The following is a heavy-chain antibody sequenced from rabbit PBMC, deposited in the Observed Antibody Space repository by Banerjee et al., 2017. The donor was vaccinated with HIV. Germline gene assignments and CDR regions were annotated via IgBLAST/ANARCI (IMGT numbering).Heavy chain of an antibody. D-gene: IGHD2-1*01. CDR3: ARGIYDDYDTYYFDL. J-gene: IGHJ4*01. Sequence: QEQLVESGGGLVQPEGSLTLTCTASGFSFRSSYWMSWVRQAPGKGLEWIACIGTGSGNIYYASWAKGRFTISKTSSTTVTLQMTSLTAADTATYFCARGIYDDYDTYYFDLRGQGTLVTVS. CDR1: GFSFRSSYW. CDR2: IGTGSGNI. V-gene: IGHV1S45*01.